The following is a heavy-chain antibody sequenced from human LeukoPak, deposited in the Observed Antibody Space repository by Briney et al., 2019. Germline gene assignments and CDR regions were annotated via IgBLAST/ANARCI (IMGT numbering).Heavy chain of an antibody. CDR1: GFTFSSYS. V-gene: IGHV3-48*02. J-gene: IGHJ6*02. Sequence: GGSLRLSCAASGFTFSSYSMNWVRQAPGKGLEWVSYISSSSSTIYYADSVKGRFTISRDNAKNSLYLQMNRLRDEDTAVYYCARDQSVSDVWGQGTTVTVSS. CDR2: ISSSSSTI. CDR3: ARDQSVSDV.